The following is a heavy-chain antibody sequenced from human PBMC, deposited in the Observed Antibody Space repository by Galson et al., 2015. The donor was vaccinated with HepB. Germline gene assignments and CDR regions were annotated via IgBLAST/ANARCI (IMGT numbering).Heavy chain of an antibody. J-gene: IGHJ5*02. CDR3: ARSSVVPAAKVGWFDP. CDR1: GFTVSSNY. D-gene: IGHD2-2*01. Sequence: SLRLSCAASGFTVSSNYMSWVRQAPGKGLEWVSVIYSGGSTYYADSVKGRFTISRHNSKNTLYLQMNSLRAEDTAVYYCARSSVVPAAKVGWFDPWGQGTLVTVSS. CDR2: IYSGGST. V-gene: IGHV3-53*04.